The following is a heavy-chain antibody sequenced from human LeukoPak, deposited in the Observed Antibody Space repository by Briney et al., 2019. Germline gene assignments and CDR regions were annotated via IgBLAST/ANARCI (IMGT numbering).Heavy chain of an antibody. CDR3: ARVGRFLEWAQPNLDY. Sequence: ASVNVSCMASGYTFTSYYMHGVRQAPGQGGAWMGMINPSGGNTSYAQKFQRRLTMTRDMSTSTVYMEVSSLRSEDTAVYYCARVGRFLEWAQPNLDYWGQGTLVTVSS. D-gene: IGHD3-3*01. J-gene: IGHJ4*02. V-gene: IGHV1-46*01. CDR1: GYTFTSYY. CDR2: INPSGGNT.